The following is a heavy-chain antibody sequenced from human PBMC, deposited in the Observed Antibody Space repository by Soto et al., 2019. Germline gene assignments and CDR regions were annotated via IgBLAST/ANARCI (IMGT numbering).Heavy chain of an antibody. CDR1: GFTFSSYG. V-gene: IGHV3-30*18. J-gene: IGHJ4*02. CDR3: AKDSELGY. Sequence: GGSLRLSCAASGFTFSSYGMHWVRQAPGKGLEWVAVISYDGSNKYYADSVKGRFTISRDNSKNTLYLQMNSLRAEDTAVYYCAKDSELGYWGQGTLVTVSS. D-gene: IGHD6-13*01. CDR2: ISYDGSNK.